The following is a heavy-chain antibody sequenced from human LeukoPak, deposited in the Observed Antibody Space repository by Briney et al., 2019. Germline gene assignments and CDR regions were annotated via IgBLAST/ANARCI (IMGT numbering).Heavy chain of an antibody. Sequence: PGGSLRLSCVASGFTFSSYAMSWVRQAPGKGLEWVSAISGSGGNTYYADSVKGRFTNSKDNSKNTLYLQMNSLRAEDTAVYYCAKVGFLEWFHFDYWGQGTLVTVSS. CDR3: AKVGFLEWFHFDY. J-gene: IGHJ4*02. CDR1: GFTFSSYA. V-gene: IGHV3-23*01. D-gene: IGHD3-3*01. CDR2: ISGSGGNT.